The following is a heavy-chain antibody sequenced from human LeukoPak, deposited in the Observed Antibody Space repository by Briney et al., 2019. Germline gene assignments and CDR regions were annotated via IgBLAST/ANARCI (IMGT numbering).Heavy chain of an antibody. Sequence: SGTLSLTCAVSGGSISSSNWWSWVRQPPGKGLEWIGEIYHSGSTNYNPSLRSRVTISVDKSKNQFSLKLSSVTAADTAVYYCARDVFGPNNWFDPWGQGTLVTVSS. CDR2: IYHSGST. D-gene: IGHD3-10*01. V-gene: IGHV4-4*02. J-gene: IGHJ5*02. CDR1: GGSISSSNW. CDR3: ARDVFGPNNWFDP.